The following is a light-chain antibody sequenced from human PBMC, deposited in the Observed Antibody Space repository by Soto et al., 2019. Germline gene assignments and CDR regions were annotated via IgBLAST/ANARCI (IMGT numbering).Light chain of an antibody. J-gene: IGKJ2*01. CDR1: QSVSSN. Sequence: EIVMTQSPATLSVSPGERATLSCRASQSVSSNLAWYQHKPGQAPRLLIHGASTRATGIPARFSGSGSGTEFTLTITGLQSEDFAVYYCQQYNNWPPLYTFGQGTRLEIK. V-gene: IGKV3-15*01. CDR3: QQYNNWPPLYT. CDR2: GAS.